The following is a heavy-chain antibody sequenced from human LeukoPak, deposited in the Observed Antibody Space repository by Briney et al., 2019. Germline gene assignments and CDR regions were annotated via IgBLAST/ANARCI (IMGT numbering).Heavy chain of an antibody. CDR3: ASSVQYNYGYY. D-gene: IGHD5-18*01. CDR2: IYPGDSDT. J-gene: IGHJ4*02. Sequence: GESLKISCKGSGYSFPSYWIGWARQMPGKGLEWMGIIYPGDSDTRYSPSFQGQVTISADKSISTAYLQWNSLKASDTAMYYYASSVQYNYGYYWGQGTLVTVSS. CDR1: GYSFPSYW. V-gene: IGHV5-51*01.